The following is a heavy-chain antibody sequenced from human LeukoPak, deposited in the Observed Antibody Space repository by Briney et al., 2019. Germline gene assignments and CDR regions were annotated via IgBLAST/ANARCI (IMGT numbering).Heavy chain of an antibody. D-gene: IGHD4-11*01. J-gene: IGHJ4*02. V-gene: IGHV3-49*03. CDR2: ISSKPYGATP. Sequence: GGSLRLSCSGSGFTFGDFSITWFRQAPGKGLEWVGFISSKPYGATPEYAASVRGRFIISRDDSKSIAHLQMNSLKVEDSAVYFCTRANTVFTDYWGQGTPVTVSS. CDR1: GFTFGDFS. CDR3: TRANTVFTDY.